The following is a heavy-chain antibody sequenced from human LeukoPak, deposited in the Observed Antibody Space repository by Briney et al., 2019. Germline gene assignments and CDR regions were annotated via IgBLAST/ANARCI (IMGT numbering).Heavy chain of an antibody. V-gene: IGHV5-51*01. D-gene: IGHD2-15*01. CDR2: IYPGDSDT. J-gene: IGHJ4*02. Sequence: GESLKISCKGSGYSFTSYWIGWVRQMPGKGLEWMGIIYPGDSDTRYSPSFQGQVTISADKSISTAYLQWSSLKASDTAMYYCARPYCSGGSCYLGYFDYWGQGTLVTVSS. CDR1: GYSFTSYW. CDR3: ARPYCSGGSCYLGYFDY.